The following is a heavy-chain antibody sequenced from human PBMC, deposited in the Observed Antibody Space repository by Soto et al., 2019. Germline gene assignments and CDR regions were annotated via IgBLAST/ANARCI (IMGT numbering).Heavy chain of an antibody. CDR2: INHSGST. CDR1: GGSFSGYY. V-gene: IGHV4-34*01. D-gene: IGHD6-13*01. J-gene: IGHJ5*02. CDR3: ASIVAAAGTGKFDP. Sequence: SETLSLTCAVYGGSFSGYYWSWIRQPPGKGLEWIGEINHSGSTNYNPSLKSRVTISVDTSKNQFSLKLSSVTAADTAVYYCASIVAAAGTGKFDPWGQGTLVTVSS.